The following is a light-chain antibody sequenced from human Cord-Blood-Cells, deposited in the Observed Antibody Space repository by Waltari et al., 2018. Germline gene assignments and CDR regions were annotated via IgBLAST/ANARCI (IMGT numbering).Light chain of an antibody. CDR2: WAS. V-gene: IGKV4-1*01. J-gene: IGKJ3*01. CDR1: QSVLYSSNNKNY. Sequence: DIVMTQSPDSLAVSLGERATINCKSSQSVLYSSNNKNYLAWYQQKPGQPPKRLIYWASTRESGVPDRFSGSGSGTDFTLTISGLQAEDVAVYYCQQYYSTIFTFGPGTKVDIK. CDR3: QQYYSTIFT.